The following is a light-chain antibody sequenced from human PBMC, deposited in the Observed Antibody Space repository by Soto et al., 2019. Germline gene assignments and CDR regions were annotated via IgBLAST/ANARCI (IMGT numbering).Light chain of an antibody. Sequence: QSVLTQPASVSGSPGQSITISCTGTSSDVGGNKYVSWYQQYPGKVPKLLINKVTNRPSGVSYRFSGSKSGNTASLTISALLAEDEADYFCASSTSDSIYVFGTGIKVNV. J-gene: IGLJ1*01. V-gene: IGLV2-14*01. CDR2: KVT. CDR3: ASSTSDSIYV. CDR1: SSDVGGNKY.